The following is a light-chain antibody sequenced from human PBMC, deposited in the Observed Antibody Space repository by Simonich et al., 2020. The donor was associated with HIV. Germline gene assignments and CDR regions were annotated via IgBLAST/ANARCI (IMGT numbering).Light chain of an antibody. CDR2: WAS. Sequence: DIVMTQSPDSLAVSLGERATINCKSSQSVLYSSNNKNYLAWYQQKPGQPPKLLIYWASTRESGVPDRFSGSGSGTDFTLTISSLQAEDVAVYYCQQYYNTPLTFGPGTKVKI. J-gene: IGKJ3*01. CDR3: QQYYNTPLT. CDR1: QSVLYSSNNKNY. V-gene: IGKV4-1*01.